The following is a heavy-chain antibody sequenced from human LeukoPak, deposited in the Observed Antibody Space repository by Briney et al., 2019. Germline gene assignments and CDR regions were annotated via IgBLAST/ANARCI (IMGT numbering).Heavy chain of an antibody. CDR1: GYLFTSYW. CDR2: IDPSDSYT. CDR3: ARNGPYYYGMDV. J-gene: IGHJ6*04. D-gene: IGHD2-8*01. V-gene: IGHV5-10-1*01. Sequence: GASLQISCKGSGYLFTSYWISWVRQLPGKGLEWMGRIDPSDSYTNYSPSFQGHVTISADKSISTAYLQWSSLKASDTAMYYCARNGPYYYGMDVWGKGTTVTVSS.